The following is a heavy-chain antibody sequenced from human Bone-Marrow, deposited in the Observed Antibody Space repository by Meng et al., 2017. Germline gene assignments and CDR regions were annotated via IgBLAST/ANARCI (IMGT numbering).Heavy chain of an antibody. CDR2: IWYDGTNK. J-gene: IGHJ4*02. Sequence: GESLKISCAASGFTFSDNGTHWVRQAPGKGLEWVALIWYDGTNKYYGDSVKGRFTISRDNSKNTLYLHMNRLRDEDTAVYYCARDGYGGSGGGIDYWGQGTLVTVSS. D-gene: IGHD4-23*01. CDR3: ARDGYGGSGGGIDY. CDR1: GFTFSDNG. V-gene: IGHV3-33*01.